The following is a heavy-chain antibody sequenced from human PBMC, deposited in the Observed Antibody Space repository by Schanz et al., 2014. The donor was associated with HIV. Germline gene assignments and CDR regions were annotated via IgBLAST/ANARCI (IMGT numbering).Heavy chain of an antibody. CDR2: IIPFFGTA. CDR1: GYTFSGYY. J-gene: IGHJ2*01. Sequence: QVHLVQSGAEVKKPGASVKVSCKASGYTFSGYYIHWVRQAPGQGLQWMGGIIPFFGTANYAQTLQGRLTITADESTGTAYMDLTSLRYEDTALYYCAASMYNGSYGTHYYFDLWGRGTLVTVSS. D-gene: IGHD1-26*01. V-gene: IGHV1-69*01. CDR3: AASMYNGSYGTHYYFDL.